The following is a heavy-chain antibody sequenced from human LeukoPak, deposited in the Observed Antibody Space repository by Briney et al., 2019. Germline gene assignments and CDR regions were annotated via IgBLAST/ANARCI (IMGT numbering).Heavy chain of an antibody. D-gene: IGHD2-2*01. J-gene: IGHJ4*02. CDR1: GDSVRSGNYY. Sequence: SETLSLTCTVSGDSVRSGNYYWTWIRQPPGKGLEWIGEINHSGSTNYNPSLKSRVTISVDTSKNQFSLKLSSVTAADTAVYYCARGPDVRYCSSTSCYVFGYWGQGTLVTVSS. CDR3: ARGPDVRYCSSTSCYVFGY. V-gene: IGHV4-61*01. CDR2: INHSGST.